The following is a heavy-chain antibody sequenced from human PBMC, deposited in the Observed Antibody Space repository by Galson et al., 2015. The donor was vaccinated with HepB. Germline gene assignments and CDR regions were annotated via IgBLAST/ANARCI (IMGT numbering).Heavy chain of an antibody. Sequence: SLRLSCAASGFTFITYSMNWVRQAPGKGLEWVSSISSSSSYIYYADSVKGRFTISRDNAKNSLYLQMNSLRAEDTALYYCAKAGFGVVIDYWGQGTLVTVSS. J-gene: IGHJ4*02. CDR3: AKAGFGVVIDY. D-gene: IGHD3-3*01. V-gene: IGHV3-21*04. CDR2: ISSSSSYI. CDR1: GFTFITYS.